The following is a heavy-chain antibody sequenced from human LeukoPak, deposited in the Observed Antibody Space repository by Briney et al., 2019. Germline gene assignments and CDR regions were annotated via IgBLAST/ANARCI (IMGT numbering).Heavy chain of an antibody. V-gene: IGHV4-59*01. Sequence: SETLSLISTVSGGSISSYYWSWIRQPPGKGLEWIGYIYYSGSTNYNPSLKSRVTISVDTSKNQFSLKLSSVTAADTAVYYCARTGQWLATNWFDPWGQGTLVTVSS. CDR1: GGSISSYY. J-gene: IGHJ5*02. CDR2: IYYSGST. D-gene: IGHD6-19*01. CDR3: ARTGQWLATNWFDP.